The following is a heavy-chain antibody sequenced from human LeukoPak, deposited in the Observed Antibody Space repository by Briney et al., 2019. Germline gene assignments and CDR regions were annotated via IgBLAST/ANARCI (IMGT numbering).Heavy chain of an antibody. CDR2: IYYSGST. CDR1: GGSISSGGYS. CDR3: ARGIRGAADY. J-gene: IGHJ4*02. V-gene: IGHV4-30-4*07. D-gene: IGHD3-16*01. Sequence: SETLSLTCAVSGGSISSGGYSWSWIRQPPGKGLEWIGYIYYSGSTYYNPSLKSRVTISVDTSKNQFSLKLSSVTAADTAVYYCARGIRGAADYWGQGTLVTVSS.